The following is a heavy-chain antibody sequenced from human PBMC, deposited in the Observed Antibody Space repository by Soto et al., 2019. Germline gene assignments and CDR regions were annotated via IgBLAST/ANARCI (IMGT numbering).Heavy chain of an antibody. CDR3: ARGTDPGIAAAGTTGIYNWSDP. V-gene: IGHV3-21*01. J-gene: IGHJ5*02. CDR2: ISSSSSYI. Sequence: GGSLRLSCAASGFTFSSYSMNWVRQAPGKGLEWVSSISSSSSYIYYADSVKGRFTISRDNAKNSLYLQMNSLRAEDTAVYYCARGTDPGIAAAGTTGIYNWSDPWGQGTLVTVSP. CDR1: GFTFSSYS. D-gene: IGHD6-13*01.